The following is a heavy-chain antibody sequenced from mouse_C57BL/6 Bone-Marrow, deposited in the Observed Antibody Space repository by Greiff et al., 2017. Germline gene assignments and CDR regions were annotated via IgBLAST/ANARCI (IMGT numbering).Heavy chain of an antibody. V-gene: IGHV1-50*01. CDR1: GYTFTSYW. CDR3: ETGIYYYGSSYEDNFDY. D-gene: IGHD1-1*01. J-gene: IGHJ2*01. CDR2: IDPSDSYT. Sequence: QVQLQQPGAELVKPGASVKLSCKASGYTFTSYWMQWVKQRPGQGLEWIGEIDPSDSYTNYNQKFKGKATLTVDTSSSTAYMQLSSLTSEDSAVYYCETGIYYYGSSYEDNFDYWGQGTTLTVSS.